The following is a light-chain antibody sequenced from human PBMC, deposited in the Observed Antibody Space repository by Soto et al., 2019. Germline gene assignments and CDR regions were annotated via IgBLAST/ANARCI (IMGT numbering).Light chain of an antibody. CDR3: QHYGDSLWT. CDR1: QSLTSSY. J-gene: IGKJ1*01. V-gene: IGKV3-20*01. Sequence: EIMLTQTPCTLSLSNEETATLSCRASQSLTSSYLAWYQQRPGQAPSLLIYGVSSRATGIPDRFSGSGSGTDFTLTITRLEPEDCAVYYCQHYGDSLWTFGHGTIVDIK. CDR2: GVS.